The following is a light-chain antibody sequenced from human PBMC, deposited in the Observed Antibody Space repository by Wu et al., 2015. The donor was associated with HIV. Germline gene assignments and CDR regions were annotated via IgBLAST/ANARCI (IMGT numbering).Light chain of an antibody. J-gene: IGKJ1*01. CDR1: QNIGRW. V-gene: IGKV1-5*03. Sequence: DIQMTQSPSTLSASVGDRVTITCRASQNIGRWLAWYQQKPGKAPKLLISKASSLESGVPSRFSGSGSGTEFTLTISSLQPDDFATYYCQQYNGNSRTFGQGTKVEVK. CDR3: QQYNGNSRT. CDR2: KAS.